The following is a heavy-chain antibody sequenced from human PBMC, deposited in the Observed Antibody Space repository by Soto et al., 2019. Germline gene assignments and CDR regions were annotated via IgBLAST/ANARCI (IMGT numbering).Heavy chain of an antibody. V-gene: IGHV4-34*01. CDR3: ARTVPYYAAARHKFGQAAWFDP. CDR2: INHSGST. Sequence: PSETLSLTCAVYGGSFSGYYWSWIRQPPGKGLEWIGEINHSGSTNYNPSLKSRVTISVDTSKNQFSLKLSSVTAADTAVYYCARTVPYYAAARHKFGQAAWFDPWGQGTLVTVSS. J-gene: IGHJ5*02. D-gene: IGHD6-6*01. CDR1: GGSFSGYY.